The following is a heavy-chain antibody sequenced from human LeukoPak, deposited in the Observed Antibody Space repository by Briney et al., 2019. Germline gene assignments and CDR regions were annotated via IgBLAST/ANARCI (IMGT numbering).Heavy chain of an antibody. D-gene: IGHD3-16*02. CDR1: GGSISSYY. CDR3: ARGGNLYDYVWGSYPLLFDY. Sequence: SETLSLTCTVSGGSISSYYWSWIRQPPGKGLEWIGYIYYSGSTNYNPSLKSRVTISVDTSKNQFSLKLSSVTAADTAVYYCARGGNLYDYVWGSYPLLFDYWGQGTLVTVSS. J-gene: IGHJ4*02. V-gene: IGHV4-59*01. CDR2: IYYSGST.